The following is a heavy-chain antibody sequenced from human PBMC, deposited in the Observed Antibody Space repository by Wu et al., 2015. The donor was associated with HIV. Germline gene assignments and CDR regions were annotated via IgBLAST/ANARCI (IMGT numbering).Heavy chain of an antibody. CDR1: GYILTSHP. Sequence: QVQLVQSGAEMKKPGASVRVSCRASGYILTSHPISWVRQAPGQTLEWMGWMNPNSGNTGYAQKFQGRVTMTRNTSIRTAYMELSSLRSEDTAIYYCARQRAYTSGWYIYDYWGQGTLVTVSS. CDR2: MNPNSGNT. J-gene: IGHJ4*02. CDR3: ARQRAYTSGWYIYDY. D-gene: IGHD6-19*01. V-gene: IGHV1-8*01.